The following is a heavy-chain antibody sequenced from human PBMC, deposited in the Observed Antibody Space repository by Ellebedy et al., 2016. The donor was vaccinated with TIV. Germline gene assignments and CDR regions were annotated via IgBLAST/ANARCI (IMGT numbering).Heavy chain of an antibody. CDR3: ARGPREYASTRGAFDY. J-gene: IGHJ4*02. D-gene: IGHD1-26*01. CDR1: GGSISSGGYY. V-gene: IGHV4-61*08. CDR2: IYYSGST. Sequence: GSLRLSCTVSGGSISSGGYYWSWIRQHPGKGLEWIGYIYYSGSTNYNPSLKSRVTISVDTSKNQFSLKLSSVTAADTAVYYCARGPREYASTRGAFDYWGPGTLVAVSS.